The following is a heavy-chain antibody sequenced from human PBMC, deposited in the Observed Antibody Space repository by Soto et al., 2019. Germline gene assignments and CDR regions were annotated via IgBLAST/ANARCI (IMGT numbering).Heavy chain of an antibody. CDR2: IYHSGST. CDR1: GGSISSSNW. J-gene: IGHJ5*02. D-gene: IGHD6-13*01. V-gene: IGHV4-4*02. Sequence: PSETLSLTCAVSGGSISSSNWWSWVRQPPGKGLEWIGEIYHSGSTNYNPSLKSRVTISVDKSKNQFSLKLSSVTAADTAVYYCAREGRYSSSWYRGNWFAPWGQGTLVTVS. CDR3: AREGRYSSSWYRGNWFAP.